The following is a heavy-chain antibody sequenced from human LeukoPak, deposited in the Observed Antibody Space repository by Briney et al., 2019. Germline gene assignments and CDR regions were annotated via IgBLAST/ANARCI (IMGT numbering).Heavy chain of an antibody. J-gene: IGHJ4*02. CDR1: GFTSSSYW. Sequence: GGSLRLSCAASGFTSSSYWMSLVRQAPGKGLEWVANINQDGTEKYYVDSVKGRFTISRDNARNSLYLQINSLRAEDTAVYFCARPPTVFGVVDYYFDHWGQGTLVTVSS. V-gene: IGHV3-7*01. CDR2: INQDGTEK. CDR3: ARPPTVFGVVDYYFDH. D-gene: IGHD3-3*01.